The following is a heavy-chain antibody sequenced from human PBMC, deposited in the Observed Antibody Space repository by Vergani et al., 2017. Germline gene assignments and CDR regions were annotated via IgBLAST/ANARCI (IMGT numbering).Heavy chain of an antibody. CDR2: IIPIFGSA. CDR1: GGTFSGFG. Sequence: QDQVVQSGAELKKLGSSVKVSCRVPGGTFSGFGVNWVRLAPGQGLEWMGGIIPIFGSATYSEKFQGTVSITADESTNTIYMELSSLRFEDTAMYYCATGHTRYNYESGTYGHTGFFDVRGRGTQITVSS. J-gene: IGHJ2*01. CDR3: ATGHTRYNYESGTYGHTGFFDV. V-gene: IGHV1-69*12. D-gene: IGHD3-10*01.